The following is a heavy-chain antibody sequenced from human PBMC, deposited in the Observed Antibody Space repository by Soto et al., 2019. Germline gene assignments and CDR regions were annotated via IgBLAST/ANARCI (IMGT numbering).Heavy chain of an antibody. CDR3: AMTRLYDTGTNDYHRDALDI. CDR2: ISGSGVRV. Sequence: EVQLLESGGGVVEPGGSLKLSCAASGFSFGTYVMNWVRQAPGKGLEWFSGISGSGVRVYSADSVKGRFTISRDNSRNTLYLQMNSLRPEDTAIYYCAMTRLYDTGTNDYHRDALDIWGQGTQVTVSS. V-gene: IGHV3-23*01. CDR1: GFSFGTYV. J-gene: IGHJ3*02. D-gene: IGHD3-22*01.